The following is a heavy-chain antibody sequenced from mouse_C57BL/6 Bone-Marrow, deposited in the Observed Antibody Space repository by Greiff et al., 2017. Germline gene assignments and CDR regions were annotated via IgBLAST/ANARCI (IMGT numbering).Heavy chain of an antibody. Sequence: VQLQQPGAELVRPGTSVKLSCKASGYTFTSYWMHWAKQRPGQGLEWIGVIDPSDSYTNYNQKFKGKATLTVDTSSSTAYMQLSRLTSEDSAVYYCVTGTFAYWGQGTLVTVSA. J-gene: IGHJ3*01. V-gene: IGHV1-59*01. D-gene: IGHD4-1*01. CDR1: GYTFTSYW. CDR3: VTGTFAY. CDR2: IDPSDSYT.